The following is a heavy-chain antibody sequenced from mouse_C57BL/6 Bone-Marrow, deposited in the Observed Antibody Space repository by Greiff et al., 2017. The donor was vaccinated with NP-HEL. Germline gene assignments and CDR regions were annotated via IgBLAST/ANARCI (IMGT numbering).Heavy chain of an antibody. CDR1: GYTFTDHT. Sequence: QVQLQQSDAELVKPGASVKISCKVSGYTFTDHTIHWMKQSPEQGLEWIGYIYTRDGSTKYNEKFKGKATLTADKSAITAYMQLNSLTSEDSAVYFCAPSTTVPYAMDYWGQGTSVTVSS. CDR3: APSTTVPYAMDY. J-gene: IGHJ4*01. V-gene: IGHV1-78*01. CDR2: IYTRDGST. D-gene: IGHD1-1*01.